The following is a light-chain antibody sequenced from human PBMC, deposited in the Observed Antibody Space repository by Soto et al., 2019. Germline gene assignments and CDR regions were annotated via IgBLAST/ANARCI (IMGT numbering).Light chain of an antibody. CDR2: AAS. CDR3: LQAYNYTRT. V-gene: IGKV1-6*01. Sequence: DIVTITCRASQGIRNDLAWYQQKPGRAPRLLIFAASTLQSGAPSRFSGSGAGTDFTLTISSLQFADFATYSCLQAYNYTRTVALGTTV. CDR1: QGIRND. J-gene: IGKJ1*01.